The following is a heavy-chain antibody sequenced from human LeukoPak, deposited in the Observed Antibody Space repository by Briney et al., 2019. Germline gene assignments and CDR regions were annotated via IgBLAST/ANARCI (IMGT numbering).Heavy chain of an antibody. CDR1: GGPISGYY. D-gene: IGHD3-22*01. CDR2: IYTSGST. V-gene: IGHV4-4*07. Sequence: SETLSLTCTVSGGPISGYYWSWIRQPAGKGLEWIGRIYTSGSTSYNPSLKSRVTMSVDTSKNQFSLKLSSVTAADTAVYYCARGDYYDSSGYYSHYYYGMDVWGQGTTVTVSS. J-gene: IGHJ6*02. CDR3: ARGDYYDSSGYYSHYYYGMDV.